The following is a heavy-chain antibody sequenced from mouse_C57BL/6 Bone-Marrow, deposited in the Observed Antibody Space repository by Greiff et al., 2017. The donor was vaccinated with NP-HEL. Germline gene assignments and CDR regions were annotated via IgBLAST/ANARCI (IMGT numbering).Heavy chain of an antibody. CDR3: ARGGYGSSYLFAY. CDR1: GYTFTSYG. Sequence: QVQLQQSGAELARPGASVKLSCKASGYTFTSYGISWVKQRTGQGLEWIGEIYPRSGNTYYNEKFKGKATLTADKSSSTAYMELRSLTSEDSAVYFCARGGYGSSYLFAYWGQGTLVTVSA. CDR2: IYPRSGNT. V-gene: IGHV1-81*01. D-gene: IGHD1-1*01. J-gene: IGHJ3*01.